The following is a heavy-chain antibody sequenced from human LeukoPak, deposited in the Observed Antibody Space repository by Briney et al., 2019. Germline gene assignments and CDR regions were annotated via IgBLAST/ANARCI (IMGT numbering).Heavy chain of an antibody. CDR2: INPNSGGT. CDR3: ARDHYDFWSGYYPRDYYYYYMDV. J-gene: IGHJ6*03. CDR1: GYTFTGYY. V-gene: IGHV1-2*02. Sequence: ASVKVSCKASGYTFTGYYMHWVRQAPGQGLEWMGWINPNSGGTNYAQKFQGRVTMTRDTSISTAYMELSRLRSDDTAVYYCARDHYDFWSGYYPRDYYYYYMDVWGKGTTVTVSS. D-gene: IGHD3-3*01.